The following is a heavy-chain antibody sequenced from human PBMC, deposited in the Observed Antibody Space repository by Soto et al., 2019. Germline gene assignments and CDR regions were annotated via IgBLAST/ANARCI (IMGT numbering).Heavy chain of an antibody. CDR3: ARSYCSSTSCYEGNYMDV. D-gene: IGHD2-2*01. CDR1: GYTFTGYY. J-gene: IGHJ6*03. V-gene: IGHV1-2*04. Sequence: QVQLVQSGAEVKKPGASVKVSCKASGYTFTGYYMHWVRQAPGQGLEWMGWINPNSGGTNYAQKFQGWVTMTRDTSISTAYMELSRLRSDDTAVYYGARSYCSSTSCYEGNYMDVWGKGTTVTVSS. CDR2: INPNSGGT.